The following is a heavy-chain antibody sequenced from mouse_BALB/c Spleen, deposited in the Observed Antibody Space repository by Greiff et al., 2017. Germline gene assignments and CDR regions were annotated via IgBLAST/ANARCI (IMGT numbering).Heavy chain of an antibody. J-gene: IGHJ3*01. CDR2: ISGGGSYT. CDR1: GFTFSSYG. Sequence: DVQLVESGGDLVKPGGSLKLSCAASGFTFSSYGMSWVRQTPDKRLEWVATISGGGSYTYYPDSVKGRFTISRDNAKNTLYLQMSSLKSEDTAMYYCARRAYWGQGTLVTVSA. CDR3: ARRAY. V-gene: IGHV5-6*01.